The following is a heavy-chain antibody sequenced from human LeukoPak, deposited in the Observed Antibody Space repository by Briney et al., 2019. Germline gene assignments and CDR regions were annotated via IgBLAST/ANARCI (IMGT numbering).Heavy chain of an antibody. Sequence: GGSLRLSCAASGFTVSDNYMSWVRQAPGKGLEWVSTVYSGGLTYYADPVKGRFTISRDNSKNTLYLQMSGLRAEDTAVYYCVRDRWPGLGDFWGQGTTVTVSS. V-gene: IGHV3-66*01. CDR1: GFTVSDNY. D-gene: IGHD6-19*01. J-gene: IGHJ6*02. CDR2: VYSGGLT. CDR3: VRDRWPGLGDF.